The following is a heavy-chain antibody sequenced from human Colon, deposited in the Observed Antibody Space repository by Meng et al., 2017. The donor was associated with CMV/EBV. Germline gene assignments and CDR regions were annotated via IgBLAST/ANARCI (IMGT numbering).Heavy chain of an antibody. Sequence: SGFTFSSYSMNWVRQAPGKGLEWVSSISSSSSYIYYADSVKGRFTISRDNAKNSLYLQMNSLRAEDTAVYYCARQSGSYPKYYFDYWGQGTLVTVSS. V-gene: IGHV3-21*01. CDR1: GFTFSSYS. J-gene: IGHJ4*02. CDR2: ISSSSSYI. CDR3: ARQSGSYPKYYFDY. D-gene: IGHD1-26*01.